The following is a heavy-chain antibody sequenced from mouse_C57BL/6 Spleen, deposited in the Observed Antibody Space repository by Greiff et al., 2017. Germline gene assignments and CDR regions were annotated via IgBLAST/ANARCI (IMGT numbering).Heavy chain of an antibody. D-gene: IGHD1-1*01. J-gene: IGHJ3*01. Sequence: EVKVVESGEGLVKPGGSLKLSCAASGFTFSSYSMSWVRQTPEQRLEWVAYISSGGDYNYYADTVKGRFTISGDNARNTLYLQMSSLKSEDTAMYYCTREDYCSSSYAWFAYWGQGTLVTVSA. CDR3: TREDYCSSSYAWFAY. CDR2: ISSGGDYN. V-gene: IGHV5-9-1*02. CDR1: GFTFSSYS.